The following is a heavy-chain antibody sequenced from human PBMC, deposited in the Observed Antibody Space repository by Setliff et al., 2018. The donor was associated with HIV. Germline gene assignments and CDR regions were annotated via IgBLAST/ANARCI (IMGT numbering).Heavy chain of an antibody. J-gene: IGHJ6*03. CDR2: IWYDGSDS. CDR1: GFTFSNYG. CDR3: ARDRVESQWSGDLNYMDV. Sequence: GGSLRLSCAASGFTFSNYGMHWVRQAPGKGLEWVAVIWYDGSDSYYADSVKGRFTIFRDNSKSSLYLQMNSLRGEDTATYYCARDRVESQWSGDLNYMDVWGKGATVTVSS. V-gene: IGHV3-33*01. D-gene: IGHD3-10*01.